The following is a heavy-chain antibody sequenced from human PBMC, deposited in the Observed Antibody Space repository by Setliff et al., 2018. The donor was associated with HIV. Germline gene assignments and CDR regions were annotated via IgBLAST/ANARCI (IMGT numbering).Heavy chain of an antibody. CDR2: IYSGGST. V-gene: IGHV3-66*02. Sequence: PSETLSLTCAASGFTVSSNYMSWVRQAPGKGLEWVSVIYSGGSTYYADSVKGRFTISRDNSKNTLYLQMNSLRTEDTAVYYCAREGQWLDGFDYWGQGTLVTVSS. J-gene: IGHJ4*02. CDR3: AREGQWLDGFDY. CDR1: GFTVSSNY. D-gene: IGHD6-19*01.